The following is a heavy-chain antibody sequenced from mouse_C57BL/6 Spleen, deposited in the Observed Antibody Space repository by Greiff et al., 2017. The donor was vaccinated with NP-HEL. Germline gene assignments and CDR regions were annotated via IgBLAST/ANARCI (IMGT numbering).Heavy chain of an antibody. V-gene: IGHV1-15*01. CDR3: TRRGCVYYWYFDV. CDR1: GYTFTDYE. Sequence: VQLQQSGAELVRPGASVTLSCKASGYTFTDYEMHWVKQTPVHGLEWIGAIDPETGGTAYNQKFKGKAILTADKSSSTAYMELRSLTSEDSAVYYCTRRGCVYYWYFDVWGTGTTVTVSS. J-gene: IGHJ1*03. CDR2: IDPETGGT.